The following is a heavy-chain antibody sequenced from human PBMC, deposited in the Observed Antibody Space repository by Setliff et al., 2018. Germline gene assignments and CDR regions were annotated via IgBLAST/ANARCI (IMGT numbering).Heavy chain of an antibody. D-gene: IGHD2-2*01. V-gene: IGHV1-46*01. CDR2: INPSGGLT. Sequence: ASVKVSCKASGYTLTNYYMHWVRQAPGQGLEWMGIINPSGGLTRYAQKFQGRVTMTRDTSTSTAYMEVRSLRSDDTAVYYCARDRKEIVVKPPAASLDYWGQGTQVTVSS. CDR1: GYTLTNYY. J-gene: IGHJ4*02. CDR3: ARDRKEIVVKPPAASLDY.